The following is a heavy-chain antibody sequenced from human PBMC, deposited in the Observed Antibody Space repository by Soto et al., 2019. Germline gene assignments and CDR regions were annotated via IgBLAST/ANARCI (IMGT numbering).Heavy chain of an antibody. Sequence: EVQLVESGGGFVQPGGSLRLYCAASGFTFSSYAMHWVRQAPGKGLEYVSALSSNGGSTYYANSVKGRFTISRDNSKNTLYLQMGSLRAEDMAVYYFASMGSSGCWFDYWGQGTLVTVSS. J-gene: IGHJ4*02. CDR2: LSSNGGST. CDR3: ASMGSSGCWFDY. V-gene: IGHV3-64*01. CDR1: GFTFSSYA. D-gene: IGHD3-22*01.